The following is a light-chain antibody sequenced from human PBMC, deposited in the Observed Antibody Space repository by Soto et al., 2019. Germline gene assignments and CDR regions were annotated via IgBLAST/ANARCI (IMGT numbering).Light chain of an antibody. CDR3: QQHNTYPLT. CDR1: QGIRNG. J-gene: IGKJ4*01. Sequence: DIQMTQSPSSLSASVGDRVTITCRASQGIRNGLGWYQQKPGKAPKRLIYAASSLQSGVPSRFSGSGFGTEFTLTISSLQPEDFATYYCQQHNTYPLTFGGGTKVEI. V-gene: IGKV1-17*01. CDR2: AAS.